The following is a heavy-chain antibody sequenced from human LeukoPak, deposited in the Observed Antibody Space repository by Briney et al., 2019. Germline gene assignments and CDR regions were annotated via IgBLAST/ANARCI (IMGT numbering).Heavy chain of an antibody. CDR2: IVPMVDIT. D-gene: IGHD3-22*01. J-gene: IGHJ6*02. CDR1: GGTLTSYA. Sequence: ASVKVSCKASGGTLTSYAISWVRQAPGQGLEWMGRIVPMVDITNYPQKFQGRVTITADKSTNTAYMELSSLRSEDTAVYYCATPQNYYDSSVSDVWGQGTTVIVSS. V-gene: IGHV1-69*04. CDR3: ATPQNYYDSSVSDV.